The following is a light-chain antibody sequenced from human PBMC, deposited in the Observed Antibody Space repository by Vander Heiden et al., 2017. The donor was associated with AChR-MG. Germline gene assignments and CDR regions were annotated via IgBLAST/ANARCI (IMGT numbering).Light chain of an antibody. CDR1: QGISKS. V-gene: IGKV1-27*01. J-gene: IGKJ4*01. Sequence: DIQMTQSPSSLSASVGDRVTITCRASQGISKSLAWYQQKPGKVPKLLIYSASTLQSGAPSRFSGSGSGTDFTLTISSLQPEDVATYYCQKYDSAPLTFGGGTKVEIK. CDR3: QKYDSAPLT. CDR2: SAS.